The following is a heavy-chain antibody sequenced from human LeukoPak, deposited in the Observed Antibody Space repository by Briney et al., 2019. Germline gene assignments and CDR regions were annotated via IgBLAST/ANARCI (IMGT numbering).Heavy chain of an antibody. CDR2: THYSGST. Sequence: SETLSLTCSVSGGSINTTYWSWIRQPPGKGLEWIGNTHYSGSTNYNSSLKSRVTISVDKSKNQFSLKPSSVTAADTAVYYCARDTAYSSSWFHYYYGMDVWGQGTTVTVSS. V-gene: IGHV4-59*12. CDR1: GGSINTTY. D-gene: IGHD6-13*01. CDR3: ARDTAYSSSWFHYYYGMDV. J-gene: IGHJ6*02.